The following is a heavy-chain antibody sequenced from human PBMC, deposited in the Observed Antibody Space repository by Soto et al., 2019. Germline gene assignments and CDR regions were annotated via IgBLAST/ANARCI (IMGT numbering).Heavy chain of an antibody. CDR1: GGTISSWY. D-gene: IGHD1-26*01. CDR2: MFYSGGT. J-gene: IGHJ4*02. V-gene: IGHV4-59*08. CDR3: ARRYGSAIDY. Sequence: QVQLQESGPGLVKPSETLSLTCTVSGGTISSWYWSWIRQPPGKGLEWIGIMFYSGGTNCNPSLKIRVTISVDTSKNQFSLKLSSVTAADTAVYYCARRYGSAIDYWGQGTLVTVSS.